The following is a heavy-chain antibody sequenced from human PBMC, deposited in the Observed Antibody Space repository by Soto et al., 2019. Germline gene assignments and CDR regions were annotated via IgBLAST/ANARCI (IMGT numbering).Heavy chain of an antibody. D-gene: IGHD6-6*01. J-gene: IGHJ6*02. CDR3: ARDYGGEAARPHHSPLYYYGIDV. Sequence: QVQLVQSGAEVKKPGSSVKVSCKASGGTFSSYAISWVRQAPGQGLEWMGGIIPIFGTANYAQKFQARVKITADEPTLKAYLQLSSLRSEATAVYYCARDYGGEAARPHHSPLYYYGIDVWGQGTTVTLCS. V-gene: IGHV1-69*01. CDR2: IIPIFGTA. CDR1: GGTFSSYA.